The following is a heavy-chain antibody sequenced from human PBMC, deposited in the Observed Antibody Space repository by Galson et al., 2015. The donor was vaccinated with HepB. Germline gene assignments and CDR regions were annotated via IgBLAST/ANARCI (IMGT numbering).Heavy chain of an antibody. CDR2: INAGNGNT. V-gene: IGHV1-3*01. CDR3: ARTPGVDTAMVTDSFLFDY. CDR1: GYTFTSYA. J-gene: IGHJ4*02. Sequence: SVKVSCKASGYTFTSYAMHWVRQAPGQRLEWMGWINAGNGNTKYSQKFQGRVTITRDTSASTAYMELSSLRSEDTAVYYCARTPGVDTAMVTDSFLFDYWGQGTLVTVSS. D-gene: IGHD5-18*01.